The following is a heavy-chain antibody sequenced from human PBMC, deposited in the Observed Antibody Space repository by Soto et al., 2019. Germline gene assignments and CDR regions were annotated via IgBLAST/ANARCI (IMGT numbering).Heavy chain of an antibody. CDR1: GFTFSSYA. CDR3: AKAGDYSYFDY. D-gene: IGHD2-21*01. V-gene: IGHV3-23*01. CDR2: VSGSGGSA. Sequence: EVQLLESGGGLVQPGGSLRLSCAAPGFTFSSYAMNWVRQAPGKGLEWISAVSGSGGSAYYAGSVKGRFTISRDNSKITLYLLMNSLRAEDTAVYYCAKAGDYSYFDYWGQGALVTVSS. J-gene: IGHJ4*02.